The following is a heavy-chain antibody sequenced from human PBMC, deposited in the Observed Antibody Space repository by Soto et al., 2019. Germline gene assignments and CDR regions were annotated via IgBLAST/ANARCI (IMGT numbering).Heavy chain of an antibody. CDR2: INAGNGNT. V-gene: IGHV1-3*01. J-gene: IGHJ2*01. Sequence: GASVKVSCKASGYTFTSYAMHWVRQAPGQRLEWMGWINAGNGNTKYSQKFQGRVTITRDTSASTAYMELSSLRSEDTAVYYCARAPLGDEFWSGSRHHWYFERWGSGTLVPVSS. CDR3: ARAPLGDEFWSGSRHHWYFER. D-gene: IGHD3-3*01. CDR1: GYTFTSYA.